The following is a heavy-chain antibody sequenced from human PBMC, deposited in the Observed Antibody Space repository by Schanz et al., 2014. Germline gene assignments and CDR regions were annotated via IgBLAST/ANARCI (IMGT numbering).Heavy chain of an antibody. V-gene: IGHV3-11*04. CDR1: GFIFSDYY. CDR2: VHPGGST. CDR3: ARDRRNADLDY. D-gene: IGHD1-1*01. J-gene: IGHJ4*02. Sequence: QVQLVESGGGLVKPGGSLRLSCAASGFIFSDYYMAWIRQAPGKGLEWVSFVHPGGSTYYPDSVKGRFTISRDNAKNSLYLEMNSLRAEDTALYYCARDRRNADLDYWGQGTLVTVSS.